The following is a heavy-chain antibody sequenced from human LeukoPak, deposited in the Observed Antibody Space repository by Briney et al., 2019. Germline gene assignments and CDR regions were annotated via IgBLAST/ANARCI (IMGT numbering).Heavy chain of an antibody. J-gene: IGHJ4*02. CDR2: IYYSGTT. CDR1: GGSISGTSYY. CDR3: ARNLIPEQLVLNF. Sequence: PSETLSLTCTVSGGSISGTSYYRGWIRQPPGKGLEWIGSIYYSGTTYYNPSLKSRVTISVDTSKNQFSLKLSSVTAADTAVYYCARNLIPEQLVLNFWGQGILVTVSS. D-gene: IGHD6-13*01. V-gene: IGHV4-39*07.